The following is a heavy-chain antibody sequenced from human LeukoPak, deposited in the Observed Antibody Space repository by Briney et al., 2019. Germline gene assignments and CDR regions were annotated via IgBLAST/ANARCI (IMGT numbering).Heavy chain of an antibody. V-gene: IGHV1-18*01. Sequence: ASVKVSCMASGYTFTSYGISWVRQAPGQGLEWMGWISAYNGDTNYAQKLQGRVTMTTDTSTSTAYMELSSLRSDDTAMYYCARDYYGSPPLDYWGQGTLVTVSS. CDR2: ISAYNGDT. CDR1: GYTFTSYG. J-gene: IGHJ4*02. CDR3: ARDYYGSPPLDY. D-gene: IGHD3-10*01.